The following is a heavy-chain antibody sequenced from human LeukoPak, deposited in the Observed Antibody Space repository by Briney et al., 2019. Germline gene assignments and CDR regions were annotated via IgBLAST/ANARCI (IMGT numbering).Heavy chain of an antibody. J-gene: IGHJ3*02. V-gene: IGHV1-2*02. CDR1: GYTFTGYY. CDR3: ARVGATNDAFDI. Sequence: ASVKDSCKASGYTFTGYYMHWVRQAPGQGLEWMGWINPNSGGTNYARKFQARVTMTRDTSISTAYMELSRLRSDDTAVYYCARVGATNDAFDIWGQGTMVTVSS. CDR2: INPNSGGT. D-gene: IGHD1-26*01.